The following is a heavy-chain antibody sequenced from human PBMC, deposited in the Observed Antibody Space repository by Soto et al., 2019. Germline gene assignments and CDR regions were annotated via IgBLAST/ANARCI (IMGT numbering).Heavy chain of an antibody. CDR3: ARVPEGIVVVVAAGAFDI. CDR1: GYTFTSYA. V-gene: IGHV1-3*01. Sequence: GASVQVSCKASGYTFTSYAMHWVRQAPGQRLEWMGWINAGNGNTKYSQKFQGRVTITRDTSASTAYMELSSLRSEDTAVYYCARVPEGIVVVVAAGAFDIWGQGTMVTVSS. J-gene: IGHJ3*02. D-gene: IGHD2-15*01. CDR2: INAGNGNT.